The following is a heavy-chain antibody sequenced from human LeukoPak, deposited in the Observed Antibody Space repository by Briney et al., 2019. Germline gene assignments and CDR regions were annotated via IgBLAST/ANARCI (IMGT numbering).Heavy chain of an antibody. V-gene: IGHV4-59*08. Sequence: PSETLSPTCTVSGGSISSNYWSWLRQPPGKGLEWIGYIYYSGSTNYNPSLKSRVTISVDTSKNQFSLKLSSVTAADTAVYYCARHSSSWYVDYWGQGTLVTVSS. CDR3: ARHSSSWYVDY. J-gene: IGHJ4*02. D-gene: IGHD6-13*01. CDR1: GGSISSNY. CDR2: IYYSGST.